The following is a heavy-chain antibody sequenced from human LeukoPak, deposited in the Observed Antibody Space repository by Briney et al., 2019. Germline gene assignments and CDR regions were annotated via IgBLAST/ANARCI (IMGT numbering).Heavy chain of an antibody. Sequence: SETLSLTCTVSNGSISSSSYYWGWIRQPPGKGLEWIGSIYYSGGTLYNPSLRSRVTISLDTSENHFSLKMNSMTAADTAMYYCARKLNWGLGAFDIWGQGALVTVSS. D-gene: IGHD7-27*01. J-gene: IGHJ3*02. CDR2: IYYSGGT. CDR3: ARKLNWGLGAFDI. CDR1: NGSISSSSYY. V-gene: IGHV4-39*07.